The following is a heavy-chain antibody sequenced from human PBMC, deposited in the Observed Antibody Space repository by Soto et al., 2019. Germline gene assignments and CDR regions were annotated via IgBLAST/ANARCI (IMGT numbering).Heavy chain of an antibody. V-gene: IGHV2-5*02. D-gene: IGHD6-19*01. J-gene: IGHJ1*01. Sequence: QITLKESGPTLVKPTQTLTLTCTFSGFSLSTGGVGVGWIRQPPGKALEWLALIYWDDDKRYNPSLRSRLTITKDTSKDQVVLKLTNVDPVDTATYYCAHRPYTSGWFVFQDWGQGILVTVSS. CDR3: AHRPYTSGWFVFQD. CDR2: IYWDDDK. CDR1: GFSLSTGGVG.